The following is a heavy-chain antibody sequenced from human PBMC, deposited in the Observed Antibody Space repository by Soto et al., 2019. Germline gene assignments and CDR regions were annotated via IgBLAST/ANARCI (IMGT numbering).Heavy chain of an antibody. Sequence: GGSLRLSCAASGFTFSSYGMHWVRQAPGKGLEWVSRVNRDETVIDYAASVKGRFTISRDNAKNTLYLQMNSLRVEDTAVYYCTRERWGLFDYSGQGILVTVSS. V-gene: IGHV3-74*01. CDR1: GFTFSSYG. J-gene: IGHJ4*02. D-gene: IGHD3-16*01. CDR3: TRERWGLFDY. CDR2: VNRDETVI.